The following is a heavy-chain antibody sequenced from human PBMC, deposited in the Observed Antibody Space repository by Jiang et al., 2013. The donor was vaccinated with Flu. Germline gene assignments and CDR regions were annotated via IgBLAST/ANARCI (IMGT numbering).Heavy chain of an antibody. D-gene: IGHD2-2*02. CDR2: TYYRSKWYN. J-gene: IGHJ4*02. V-gene: IGHV6-1*01. CDR3: ARNSFLQYTLYFDC. CDR1: GDSVSSKSVA. Sequence: SQTLSLTCAISGDSVSSKSVAWNWIRQSPSRGLEWLGRTYYRSKWYNDYAVSVKSRITINPDTSKNQFSLQPNSVTPEDTAVYYCARNSFLQYTLYFDCWGQGTLVTV.